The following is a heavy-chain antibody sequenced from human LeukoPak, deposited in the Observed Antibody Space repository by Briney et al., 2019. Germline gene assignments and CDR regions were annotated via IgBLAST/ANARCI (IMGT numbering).Heavy chain of an antibody. Sequence: SQTLSLTCTVSGGSINSGGYYWTWIRQHPGKGLEWIGYIYYSGSTSYNPSLKSRVTISIDTSKNHFSLKLSSVTAADTAVYYCARGPTSGWAYYFDYWGQGTLVTVSS. J-gene: IGHJ4*02. CDR3: ARGPTSGWAYYFDY. CDR1: GGSINSGGYY. D-gene: IGHD6-19*01. V-gene: IGHV4-31*03. CDR2: IYYSGST.